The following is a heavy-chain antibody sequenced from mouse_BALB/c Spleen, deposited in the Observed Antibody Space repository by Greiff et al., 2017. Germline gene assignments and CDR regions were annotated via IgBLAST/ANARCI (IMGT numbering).Heavy chain of an antibody. CDR2: IDPANGNT. CDR1: GFNIKDTY. D-gene: IGHD1-1*01. Sequence: EVQLQQSGAELVKPGASVKLSCTASGFNIKDTYMYWVKQRPEQGLEWIGRIDPANGNTKYDPKFQGKATITADTSSNTAYLQLSSLTSEDTAVYYCAPLYYGSSWYFDVWGAGTTVTVSS. V-gene: IGHV14-3*02. CDR3: APLYYGSSWYFDV. J-gene: IGHJ1*01.